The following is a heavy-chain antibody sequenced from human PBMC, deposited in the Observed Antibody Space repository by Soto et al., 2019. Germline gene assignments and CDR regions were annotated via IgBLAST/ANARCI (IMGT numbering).Heavy chain of an antibody. CDR1: GYTFTGYY. V-gene: IGHV1-2*02. J-gene: IGHJ4*02. Sequence: ASVKVSCKASGYTFTGYYIHWVRQAPGQGLEWMGWINPNSGGTNYAQKFQGRVTMTRDTSISTAYMELSRLRSDDTAVYYCARGRPGWELGYYFDYWGQGTLVTVSS. D-gene: IGHD1-26*01. CDR2: INPNSGGT. CDR3: ARGRPGWELGYYFDY.